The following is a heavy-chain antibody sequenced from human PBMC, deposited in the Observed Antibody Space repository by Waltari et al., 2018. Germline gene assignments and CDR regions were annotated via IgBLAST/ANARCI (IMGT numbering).Heavy chain of an antibody. CDR3: ARTAAAGTGWFDP. Sequence: QVQLQESGPGLVKPSETLSLTCTVSGGSISSYYWSWIRQPPGKGLEWIGYIYYSGSTNYNPSRKSRVTISVDTSKNQFSLKLSSVTAADTAVYYCARTAAAGTGWFDPWGQGTPVTVSS. CDR2: IYYSGST. V-gene: IGHV4-59*01. D-gene: IGHD6-13*01. CDR1: GGSISSYY. J-gene: IGHJ5*02.